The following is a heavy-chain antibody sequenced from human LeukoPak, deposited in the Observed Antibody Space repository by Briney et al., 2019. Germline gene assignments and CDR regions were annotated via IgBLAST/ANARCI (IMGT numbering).Heavy chain of an antibody. D-gene: IGHD3-10*02. CDR1: GFTFTTYW. J-gene: IGHJ6*04. CDR2: ISSSGSTI. Sequence: GGSLRLSCAASGFTFTTYWMSWVRQAPGKGLEWVSYISSSGSTIYYADSVRGRFTISRDNAKNSLYLQMNSLRAEDTAVYYCAELGITMIGGVWGKGTTVTISS. CDR3: AELGITMIGGV. V-gene: IGHV3-48*04.